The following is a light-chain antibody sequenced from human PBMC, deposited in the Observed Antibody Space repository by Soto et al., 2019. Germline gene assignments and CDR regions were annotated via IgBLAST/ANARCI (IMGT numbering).Light chain of an antibody. J-gene: IGLJ1*01. Sequence: QSVLTQPASVSGSPGQSITISCTGTSNDVGAYNFVSWYQQHPGKAPKLLIYEVSNRPSEISDRFSGSKSGNTASLTISGLQTEDEAEYYCSSYTNINTRACVFGTGTKV. CDR3: SSYTNINTRACV. CDR2: EVS. V-gene: IGLV2-14*01. CDR1: SNDVGAYNF.